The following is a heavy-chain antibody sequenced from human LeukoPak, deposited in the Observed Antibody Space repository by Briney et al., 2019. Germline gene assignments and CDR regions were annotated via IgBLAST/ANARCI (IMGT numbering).Heavy chain of an antibody. CDR1: GFTFSSYA. Sequence: GGSLRLSCAASGFTFSSYAMHWVRQAPGKGLEWVAVISYDGSNKYYADSVKGRFTISRDNSKNTLYLQMNSLRAEDTAVYYCAKTERPYDLWSGPSDYWGQGTLVTVSS. V-gene: IGHV3-30-3*02. J-gene: IGHJ4*02. CDR3: AKTERPYDLWSGPSDY. CDR2: ISYDGSNK. D-gene: IGHD3-3*01.